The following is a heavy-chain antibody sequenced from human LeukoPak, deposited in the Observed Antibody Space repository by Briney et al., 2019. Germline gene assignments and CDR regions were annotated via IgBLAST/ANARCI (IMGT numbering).Heavy chain of an antibody. CDR1: GFTFSSYG. J-gene: IGHJ6*03. CDR3: AKDSTLGYCSGGSCYGLYYYYYMDV. D-gene: IGHD2-15*01. CDR2: IWYDGSNK. V-gene: IGHV3-33*06. Sequence: GRSLRLSCAASGFTFSSYGMHWVRQAPGKGLEWVAVIWYDGSNKYYADSVKGRFTISRDNSKNTLYLQMNSLRAEDTAVYYSAKDSTLGYCSGGSCYGLYYYYYMDVWGKGTTVTVSS.